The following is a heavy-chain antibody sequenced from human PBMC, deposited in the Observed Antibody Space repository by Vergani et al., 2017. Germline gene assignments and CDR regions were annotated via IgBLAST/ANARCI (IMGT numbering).Heavy chain of an antibody. D-gene: IGHD6-19*01. Sequence: QAQLVQSGAEVKKPGASVRVSCKASRYPFSRYGISWVRQAPGQGLEWMGWVYPNSGGTNYAQKFQGRVTMTRDTSISTAYMELSRLRSDDTAMYFCARLRYTSXWDPGYYYYGMDVWGQGTTVTVSS. J-gene: IGHJ6*02. CDR3: ARLRYTSXWDPGYYYYGMDV. CDR2: VYPNSGGT. CDR1: RYPFSRYG. V-gene: IGHV1-2*02.